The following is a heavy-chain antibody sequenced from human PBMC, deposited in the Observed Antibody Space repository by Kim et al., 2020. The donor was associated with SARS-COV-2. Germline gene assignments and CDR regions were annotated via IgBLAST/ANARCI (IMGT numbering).Heavy chain of an antibody. CDR3: ARTNSSGWYGSYYYGMDV. D-gene: IGHD6-19*01. J-gene: IGHJ6*02. CDR2: IYHSGST. CDR1: GGSISSSNW. V-gene: IGHV4-4*02. Sequence: SETLSLTCAVSGGSISSSNWWNWVRQPPGKGLEWIGEIYHSGSTNYNPSLKSRVPISVDKSKNQFSLKLSSVTAADTAVYYCARTNSSGWYGSYYYGMDVWGQGTTVTVSS.